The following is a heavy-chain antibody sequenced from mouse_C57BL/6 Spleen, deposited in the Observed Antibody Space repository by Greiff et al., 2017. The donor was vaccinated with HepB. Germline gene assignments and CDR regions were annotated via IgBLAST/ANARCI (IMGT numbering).Heavy chain of an antibody. CDR2: INYDGSST. J-gene: IGHJ2*01. Sequence: EVKLMESAGGLVQPGSSMKLSCTASGFTFSDYYMAWVRQVPEKGLEWVANINYDGSSTYYLDSLKSRFIISRDNAKNILYLQMSSLKSEDTATYYCAREDYGSSYALFDYWGQGTTLTVSS. CDR1: GFTFSDYY. V-gene: IGHV5-16*01. CDR3: AREDYGSSYALFDY. D-gene: IGHD1-1*01.